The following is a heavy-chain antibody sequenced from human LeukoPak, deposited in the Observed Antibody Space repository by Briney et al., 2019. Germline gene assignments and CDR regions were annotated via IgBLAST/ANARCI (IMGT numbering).Heavy chain of an antibody. D-gene: IGHD6-19*01. CDR3: ARGLQWLVRSGQYFQH. CDR1: GGSFSGYY. J-gene: IGHJ1*01. V-gene: IGHV4-34*01. Sequence: SETLSLTCAVYGGSFSGYYWSWIRQPPGKGLEWIGEINHCGSTNYNPSLKSRVTISVDTSKNQFSLKLSSVTAADTAVYYCARGLQWLVRSGQYFQHWGQGTLVTVSS. CDR2: INHCGST.